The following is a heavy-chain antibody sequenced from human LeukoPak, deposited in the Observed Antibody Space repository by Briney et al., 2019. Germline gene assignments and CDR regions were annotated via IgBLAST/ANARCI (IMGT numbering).Heavy chain of an antibody. CDR1: GFTFSSYE. V-gene: IGHV3-48*03. J-gene: IGHJ6*04. CDR2: ISSSGSTI. CDR3: AELGITMIGGV. D-gene: IGHD3-10*02. Sequence: GGSLRLSCAASGFTFSSYEMNWVRQAPGKGLEWVAYISSSGSTIYYADPVKGRFTISRDHANNSLYLQMNSLRAEDTAVYYCAELGITMIGGVWGKGTTVTISS.